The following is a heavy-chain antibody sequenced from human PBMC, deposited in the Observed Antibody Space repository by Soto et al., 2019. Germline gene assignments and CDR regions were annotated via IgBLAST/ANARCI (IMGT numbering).Heavy chain of an antibody. CDR2: IYYSGST. CDR1: GGSISSSSYY. D-gene: IGHD3-3*01. Sequence: QLQLQESGPGLVKPSETLSLTCTVSGGSISSSSYYWGWIRQPPGKGLEWIGSIYYSGSTYYNPSLKSRVTISVDTSKNQFSLKLSSVTAADTAVYYCARLAIWSGYYYPAYWGQGTLVTVSS. V-gene: IGHV4-39*01. J-gene: IGHJ4*02. CDR3: ARLAIWSGYYYPAY.